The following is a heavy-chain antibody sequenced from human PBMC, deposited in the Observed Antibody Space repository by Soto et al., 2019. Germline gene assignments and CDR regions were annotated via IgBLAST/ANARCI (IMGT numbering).Heavy chain of an antibody. CDR1: GYCISRGYY. D-gene: IGHD6-13*01. Sequence: LRLTCAVSGYCISRGYYRGWIRQPPGKGLEWIGSIYHSGSTYYNPSLKSRVTISVDTSKNQFSLKLSSVTAADTAVYYCARVSSSWYWVDPWGQGTLVTFSS. CDR2: IYHSGST. V-gene: IGHV4-38-2*01. CDR3: ARVSSSWYWVDP. J-gene: IGHJ5*02.